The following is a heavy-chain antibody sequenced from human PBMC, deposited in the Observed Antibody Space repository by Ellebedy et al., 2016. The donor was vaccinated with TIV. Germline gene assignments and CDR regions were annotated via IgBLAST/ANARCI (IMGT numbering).Heavy chain of an antibody. V-gene: IGHV4-59*01. D-gene: IGHD3-10*01. CDR2: IYYSGST. CDR1: GGSISSYY. J-gene: IGHJ2*01. CDR3: ARSDPFGEFQGYFDL. Sequence: SETLSLTXTVSGGSISSYYWSWIRQPPGKGLEWIGYIYYSGSTNYNPSLKSRVTISVDTSKNQFSLKLSSVTAADTAVYYCARSDPFGEFQGYFDLWGRGTLVTVSS.